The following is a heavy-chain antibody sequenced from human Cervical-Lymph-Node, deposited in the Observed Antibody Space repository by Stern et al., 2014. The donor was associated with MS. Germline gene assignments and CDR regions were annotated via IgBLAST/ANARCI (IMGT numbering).Heavy chain of an antibody. J-gene: IGHJ4*02. V-gene: IGHV3-30*03. CDR3: ARGVYDI. Sequence: VQLVESGGGVVRPGRSLRLSFAASGFTFSSYGMHWVRQAPATGLQWVAFISYDGSNEYYADSVKGRFTISRDNSNNTLYLQTNSLREEDTAVYYCARGVYDIWGQGTLVTVSS. D-gene: IGHD3-22*01. CDR2: ISYDGSNE. CDR1: GFTFSSYG.